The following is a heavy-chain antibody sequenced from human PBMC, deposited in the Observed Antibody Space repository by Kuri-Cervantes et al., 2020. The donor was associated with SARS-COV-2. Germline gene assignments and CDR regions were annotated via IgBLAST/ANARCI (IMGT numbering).Heavy chain of an antibody. CDR2: ISGSGGST. D-gene: IGHD4-11*01. V-gene: IGHV3-23*01. CDR3: ARDNSYFDY. CDR1: GFTFSSYA. Sequence: LSLTCAASGFTFSSYAMSWVRQAPGKGLERVSAISGSGGSTYYADSVKGRFTISRDNSKNTLYLQMNSLRAEDTAVYYCARDNSYFDYWGQGTLVTVSS. J-gene: IGHJ4*02.